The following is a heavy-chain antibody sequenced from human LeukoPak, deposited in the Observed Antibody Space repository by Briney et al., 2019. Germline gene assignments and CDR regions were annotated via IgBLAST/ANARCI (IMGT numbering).Heavy chain of an antibody. D-gene: IGHD3-10*01. Sequence: SETLPLTCTVSGGSISSYYWSWIRQPPGKGLEWIGYIYYSGSTNYNPSLKSRVTISVGTSKNQFSLKLSSVTAADTAVYYCASRYYYGSGSPFDYWGQGTLVTVSS. CDR2: IYYSGST. CDR1: GGSISSYY. CDR3: ASRYYYGSGSPFDY. J-gene: IGHJ4*02. V-gene: IGHV4-59*01.